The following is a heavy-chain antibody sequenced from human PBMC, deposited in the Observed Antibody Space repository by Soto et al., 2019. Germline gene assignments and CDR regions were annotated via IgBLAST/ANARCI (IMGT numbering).Heavy chain of an antibody. CDR2: ISSSGSTI. J-gene: IGHJ6*03. CDR3: ARVLRLSGYYYYYMDV. Sequence: GGSLRLSCAASGFTFSDYYMSWIRQAPGKGLEWVSYISSSGSTIYYADSVKGRFTISRDNAKNSLYLQMNSLRAEDTAVYYCARVLRLSGYYYYYMDVWGKGTTVTVSS. CDR1: GFTFSDYY. V-gene: IGHV3-11*01. D-gene: IGHD3-3*01.